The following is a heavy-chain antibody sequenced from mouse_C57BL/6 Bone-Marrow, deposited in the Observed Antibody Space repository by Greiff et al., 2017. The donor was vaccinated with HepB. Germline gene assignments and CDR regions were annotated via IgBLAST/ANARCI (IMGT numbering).Heavy chain of an antibody. D-gene: IGHD3-2*02. CDR2: IYPGSGNT. J-gene: IGHJ2*01. V-gene: IGHV1-66*01. CDR3: ARERQLKLHVYY. Sequence: QVQLKQSGPELVKPGASVKISCKASGYSFTSYYIHWVKQRPGQGLEWIGWIYPGSGNTKYNEKFKGKATLTADTSSSTAYMQLSSLTSEDSAVYCCARERQLKLHVYYWGQGTTLTVSS. CDR1: GYSFTSYY.